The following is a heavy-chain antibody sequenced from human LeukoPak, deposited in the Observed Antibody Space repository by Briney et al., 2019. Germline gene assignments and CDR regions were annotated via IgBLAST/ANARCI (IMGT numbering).Heavy chain of an antibody. CDR1: GYSFTSYW. J-gene: IGHJ5*02. CDR3: ARRYCSGGSCYSSSDP. D-gene: IGHD2-15*01. CDR2: IYPGDSDT. V-gene: IGHV5-51*01. Sequence: GESLKISCKGSGYSFTSYWIGWVRQMPGKGLEWMGIIYPGDSDTRYSPSFQGQVTISADKSISTAYLQWSSLKASDTAMYYCARRYCSGGSCYSSSDPWGQGTLVTVSS.